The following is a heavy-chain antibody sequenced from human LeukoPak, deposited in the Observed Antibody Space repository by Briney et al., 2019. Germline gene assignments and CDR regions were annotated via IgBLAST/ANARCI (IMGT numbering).Heavy chain of an antibody. V-gene: IGHV1-2*02. Sequence: ASGKVSCKASGFTFSGYYIHWVRQAPGQGLEWMGYINPHSGVTSFPQKFQGRVTLSTDTSISAAYMELSSLISDDTAMYYCVREGNEVLTKNFDHWGQGALVTVSS. CDR1: GFTFSGYY. CDR3: VREGNEVLTKNFDH. J-gene: IGHJ4*02. CDR2: INPHSGVT. D-gene: IGHD4/OR15-4a*01.